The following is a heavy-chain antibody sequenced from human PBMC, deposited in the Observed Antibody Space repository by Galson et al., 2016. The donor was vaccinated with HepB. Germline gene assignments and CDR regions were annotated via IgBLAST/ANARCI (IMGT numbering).Heavy chain of an antibody. V-gene: IGHV3-23*01. Sequence: SLRLSCAASGFTFRNYAMSWVRQAPGKGLEWVSGISGSGISTHYADSVKGRFTISRDNSKNTVSLQMNSLRVEDTAVYYCAKEVEGKGAFDIWGQGTMVTVSS. CDR2: ISGSGIST. CDR1: GFTFRNYA. CDR3: AKEVEGKGAFDI. D-gene: IGHD5-24*01. J-gene: IGHJ3*02.